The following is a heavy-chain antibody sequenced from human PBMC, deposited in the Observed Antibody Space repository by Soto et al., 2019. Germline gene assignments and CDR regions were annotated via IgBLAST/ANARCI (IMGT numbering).Heavy chain of an antibody. CDR1: GFTFIVYT. D-gene: IGHD1-26*01. J-gene: IGHJ4*02. Sequence: GGSLRLSCVASGFTFIVYTMNWVRQAPGKGLEWVSSISSSSNYIQYADSLKGRFTISRDNAKNSLCLQMDSLRAEDTAVYYCARATSGSSYFDYWGQGTLVTVS. CDR3: ARATSGSSYFDY. V-gene: IGHV3-21*06. CDR2: ISSSSNYI.